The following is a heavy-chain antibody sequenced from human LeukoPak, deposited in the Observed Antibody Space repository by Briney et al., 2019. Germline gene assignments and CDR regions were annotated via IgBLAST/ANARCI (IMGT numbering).Heavy chain of an antibody. D-gene: IGHD3-16*01. CDR1: SGSISSGGYY. J-gene: IGHJ4*02. CDR2: INHSGST. Sequence: SQTLSLTCTVSSGSISSGGYYWSWIRQPPGKGLEWIGEINHSGSTNYNPSLKSRVTISVDTSKNQFSLKLSSVTAADTAVYYCARGYPFPFVGLYYFDYWGQGTLVTVSS. CDR3: ARGYPFPFVGLYYFDY. V-gene: IGHV4-30-2*01.